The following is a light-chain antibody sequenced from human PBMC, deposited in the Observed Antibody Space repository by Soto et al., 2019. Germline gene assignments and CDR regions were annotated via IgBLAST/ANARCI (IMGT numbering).Light chain of an antibody. CDR3: SSFTTGSTLAYV. V-gene: IGLV2-14*01. CDR2: EVS. CDR1: SNDVGNYKY. Sequence: QSVLTQPASVSGSPGQSITMSCTGTSNDVGNYKYVSWYQQHPGKAPKLVIYEVSNRPSGISTRFSGSKSGNTASLTISGLQPEDEADYYCSSFTTGSTLAYVFGAGTKVTAL. J-gene: IGLJ1*01.